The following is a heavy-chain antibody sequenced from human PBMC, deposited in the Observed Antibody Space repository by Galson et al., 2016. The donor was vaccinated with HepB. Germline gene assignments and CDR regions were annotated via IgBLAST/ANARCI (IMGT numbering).Heavy chain of an antibody. V-gene: IGHV3-9*01. CDR1: GFSFDDYA. CDR3: AKDIVTETERGRGGNYYYYGMDV. D-gene: IGHD1-1*01. CDR2: ISWNNAGI. J-gene: IGHJ6*02. Sequence: SLRLSCAASGFSFDDYAMHWVRQAPGKGLEWVSSISWNNAGIGYADSVKGRFTISRDNAKNSLYLQMNSLRAEDTALYYCAKDIVTETERGRGGNYYYYGMDVWGQGTTVTVSS.